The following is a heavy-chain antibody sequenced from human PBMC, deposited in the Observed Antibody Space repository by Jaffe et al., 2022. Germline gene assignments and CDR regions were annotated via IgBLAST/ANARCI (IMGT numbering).Heavy chain of an antibody. CDR2: IKQDGSEK. CDR3: ARDLSITIFGVETDYFDY. J-gene: IGHJ4*02. D-gene: IGHD3-3*01. Sequence: EVQLVESGGGLVQPGGSLRLSCAASGFTFSSYWMSWVRQAPGKGLEWVANIKQDGSEKYYVDSVKGRFTISRDNAKNSLYLQMNSLRAEDTAVYYCARDLSITIFGVETDYFDYWGQGTLVTVSS. V-gene: IGHV3-7*01. CDR1: GFTFSSYW.